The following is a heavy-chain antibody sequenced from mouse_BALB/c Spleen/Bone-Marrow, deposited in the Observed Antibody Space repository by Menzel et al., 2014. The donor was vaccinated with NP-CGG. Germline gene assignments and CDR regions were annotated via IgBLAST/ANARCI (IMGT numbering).Heavy chain of an antibody. CDR3: ARRTYYGYDGGAFDY. D-gene: IGHD2-9*01. CDR2: IYPYNGGT. Sequence: VQLQQSGPELVKPGASVKISCKASGYTFTDYNMHWVKQSHGKSLEWIGYIYPYNGGTGYNQKFKSKATLTVDNSSSTAYMELRSLTSEDSVVYYCARRTYYGYDGGAFDYWGQGTTLTVAS. V-gene: IGHV1S29*02. CDR1: GYTFTDYN. J-gene: IGHJ2*01.